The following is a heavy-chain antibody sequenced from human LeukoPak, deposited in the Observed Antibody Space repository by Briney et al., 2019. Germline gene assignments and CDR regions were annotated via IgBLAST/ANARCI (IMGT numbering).Heavy chain of an antibody. CDR1: GFNFRDYY. CDR3: ARGHSGMDV. J-gene: IGHJ6*04. CDR2: IIISSGYT. V-gene: IGHV3-11*06. Sequence: PGGSLRLSCVASGFNFRDYYMTWIRQAPGKGLQWVSYIIISSGYTAYADSVRGRFTISRDNVKNSLYLQMNGLRAEDTGVYYCARGHSGMDVWGKGTTVTVSS.